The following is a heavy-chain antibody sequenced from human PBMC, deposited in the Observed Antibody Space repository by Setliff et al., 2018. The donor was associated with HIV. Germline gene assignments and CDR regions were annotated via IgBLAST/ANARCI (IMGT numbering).Heavy chain of an antibody. J-gene: IGHJ6*02. CDR3: ARLVRTDSNYNLGVDV. Sequence: PSETLSLTCTVSGDSISSSAYYWGWIRQPPGKGLEWIGSIYHSGGTYYNPSLKSRVTISVDTSKNQFSLKLSSVTAADTAVYYCARLVRTDSNYNLGVDVWGQGTTVTVSS. CDR1: GDSISSSAYY. V-gene: IGHV4-39*07. CDR2: IYHSGGT. D-gene: IGHD4-4*01.